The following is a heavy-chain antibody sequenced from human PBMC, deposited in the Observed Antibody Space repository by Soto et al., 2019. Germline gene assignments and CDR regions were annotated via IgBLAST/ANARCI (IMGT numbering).Heavy chain of an antibody. Sequence: SETLSLTCTVSGGSISSYYWSWIRQPPGKGLEWIGYIYYSGSTNYNPSLKSRVTISVDTSKNQFSLKLSSVTAADTAVYYCARAEGDILTGYYYDFDYWGQGTLVTVSS. D-gene: IGHD3-9*01. CDR3: ARAEGDILTGYYYDFDY. CDR1: GGSISSYY. CDR2: IYYSGST. J-gene: IGHJ4*02. V-gene: IGHV4-59*01.